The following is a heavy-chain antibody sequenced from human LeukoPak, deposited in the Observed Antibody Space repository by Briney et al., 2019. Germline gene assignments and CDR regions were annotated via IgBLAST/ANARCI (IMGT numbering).Heavy chain of an antibody. J-gene: IGHJ4*02. V-gene: IGHV3-30*03. D-gene: IGHD4-17*01. CDR3: ARPHIDFVYGDYFDY. CDR1: GFTFSSYG. Sequence: GMSLRLSCAASGFTFSSYGMHWVRQAPGKGLEWVAVISYDGSNKYYADSVKGRFTISRDNSKNTLYLQMNSLRAEDTAVYYCARPHIDFVYGDYFDYWGQGTLVTVSS. CDR2: ISYDGSNK.